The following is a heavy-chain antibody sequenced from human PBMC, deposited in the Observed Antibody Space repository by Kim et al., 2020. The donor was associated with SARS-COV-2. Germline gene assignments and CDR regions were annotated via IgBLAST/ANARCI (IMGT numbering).Heavy chain of an antibody. V-gene: IGHV4-30-4*01. D-gene: IGHD1-26*01. Sequence: SETLSLTCTVSGGSISSGDYYWSWIRQPPGKGLEWIGYIYCSGSTSYDPSLNSRVTMSVDTSKNQFSLKLSSVTAADTAVYYCVRDYGSGYYYYMDVWGKGTTVTVSS. CDR3: VRDYGSGYYYYMDV. J-gene: IGHJ6*03. CDR2: IYCSGST. CDR1: GGSISSGDYY.